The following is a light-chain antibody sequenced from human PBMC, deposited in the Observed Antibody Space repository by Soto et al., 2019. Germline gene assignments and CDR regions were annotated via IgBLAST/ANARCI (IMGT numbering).Light chain of an antibody. Sequence: QLVLTQSSSASASLGSSVTLTCTLSSGHSSYIIAWHQQQPGKAPRYLMKLEGSGSYNKGSGVPDRFSGSSSGADRYLTISNRQSEDEADYYCETWDSNTRVFGGGTKLTVL. CDR1: SGHSSYI. J-gene: IGLJ2*01. CDR3: ETWDSNTRV. CDR2: LEGSGSY. V-gene: IGLV4-60*03.